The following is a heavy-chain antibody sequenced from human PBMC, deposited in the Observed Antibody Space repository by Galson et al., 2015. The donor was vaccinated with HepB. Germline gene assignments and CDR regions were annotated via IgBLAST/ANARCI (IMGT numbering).Heavy chain of an antibody. CDR1: GFTFSSYA. CDR3: AREGRLGTYYFDY. CDR2: ISYDGSNK. Sequence: SLRLSCAASGFTFSSYAMHWVRQAPGKGLEWVAVISYDGSNKYYADSVKGRFTISRDNSKNTLYLQMNSLRAEDTAVYYCAREGRLGTYYFDYWGQGTLVTVSS. V-gene: IGHV3-30*04. D-gene: IGHD3-16*01. J-gene: IGHJ4*02.